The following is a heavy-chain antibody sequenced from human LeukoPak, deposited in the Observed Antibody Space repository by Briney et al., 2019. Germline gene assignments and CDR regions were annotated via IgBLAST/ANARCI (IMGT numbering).Heavy chain of an antibody. J-gene: IGHJ4*02. CDR1: GFTFSTYW. CDR2: IHTDGSST. D-gene: IGHD5-18*01. V-gene: IGHV3-74*01. CDR3: ARDTGYRYGY. Sequence: PGGSLRLSCAASGFTFSTYWMHWVRQAPGKGLVWVSRIHTDGSSTSYADSVKGRFTISRDNAKNTLYLQMNSLRAEDTAVYYCARDTGYRYGYWGQGTLVTVSS.